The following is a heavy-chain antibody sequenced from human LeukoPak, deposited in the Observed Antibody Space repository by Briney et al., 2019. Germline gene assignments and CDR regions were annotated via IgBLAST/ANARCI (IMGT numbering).Heavy chain of an antibody. CDR3: ARHKSSGWYSRGLGHFDY. CDR2: INHSGST. J-gene: IGHJ4*02. V-gene: IGHV4-34*01. Sequence: PSETLSLTCTVSGGSISSYYWSWIRQPPGKGLEWIGEINHSGSTNYNPSLKSRVTISVDTSKNQFSLKLSSVTAADTAVYYCARHKSSGWYSRGLGHFDYWGQGTLVTVSS. CDR1: GGSISSYY. D-gene: IGHD6-19*01.